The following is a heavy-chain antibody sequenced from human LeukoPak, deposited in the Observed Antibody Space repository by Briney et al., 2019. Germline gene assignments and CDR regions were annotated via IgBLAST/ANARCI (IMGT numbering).Heavy chain of an antibody. CDR1: GGSFSGYY. D-gene: IGHD3-16*01. CDR3: ASTSPNFGGPCYFDY. V-gene: IGHV4-34*01. CDR2: INHSGST. J-gene: IGHJ4*02. Sequence: SETLSLTCAVYGGSFSGYYWSWIRQPPGKGLEWIGEINHSGSTNYNPSLKSRVTMSVDTSKNQFSLKLSSVTAADTAVYYCASTSPNFGGPCYFDYWGQGTLVTVSS.